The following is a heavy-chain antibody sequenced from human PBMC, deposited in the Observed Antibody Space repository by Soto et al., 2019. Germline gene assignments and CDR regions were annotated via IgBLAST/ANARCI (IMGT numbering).Heavy chain of an antibody. CDR2: IIPVSGVP. J-gene: IGHJ6*02. CDR1: GGTFSYSA. D-gene: IGHD6-6*01. CDR3: ATPSVAARPKGGYYYADV. V-gene: IGHV1-69*01. Sequence: QVQLVQSGTEVKKPGSSVKVSCKASGGTFSYSAISWVRQAPGQGLEWMGGIIPVSGVPNYVQKFQGRVTITADEYTTTAYLQLSSLRPEDAAVYYCATPSVAARPKGGYYYADVWGQGTTVTVSS.